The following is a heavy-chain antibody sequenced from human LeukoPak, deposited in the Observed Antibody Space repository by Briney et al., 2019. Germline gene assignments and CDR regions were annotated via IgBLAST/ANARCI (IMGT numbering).Heavy chain of an antibody. V-gene: IGHV1-2*02. CDR3: ARGVVPAAPSFDY. CDR2: INPNSGGT. J-gene: IGHJ4*02. Sequence: ASVKVSCKASGYTLTGYYMHWVRQAPGQGLEWMGWINPNSGGTNYAQKFQGRVTMTRGTSISTVYMELSRLRSDDTAVYYCARGVVPAAPSFDYWGQGTLVTVSS. CDR1: GYTLTGYY. D-gene: IGHD2-2*01.